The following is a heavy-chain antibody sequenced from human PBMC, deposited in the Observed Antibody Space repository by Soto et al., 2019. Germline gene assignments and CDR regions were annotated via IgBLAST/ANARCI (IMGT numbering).Heavy chain of an antibody. V-gene: IGHV3-23*01. Sequence: GGSLRLSCVASGFTFSSYAMSWVRQAPGKGLEWVSAISGSGGSTYYADSVKGRFTISRDNSKNTLYLQMNSLRAEDTAVYCCAKIFPRTPTFDYWGQGTLVTVSS. D-gene: IGHD2-2*01. J-gene: IGHJ4*02. CDR1: GFTFSSYA. CDR2: ISGSGGST. CDR3: AKIFPRTPTFDY.